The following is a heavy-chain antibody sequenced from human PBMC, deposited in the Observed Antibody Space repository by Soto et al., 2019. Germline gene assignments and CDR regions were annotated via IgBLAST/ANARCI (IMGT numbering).Heavy chain of an antibody. CDR1: GGSISNVNYX. V-gene: IGHV4-30-4*01. CDR2: IYNGGST. Sequence: QVQLQESGPGLVKPSETLSLTCTVSGGSISNVNYXXSWIRQSPDKGLEWIGHIYNGGSTYNNPSLKSRXTXSXXXXKNQXSXXXXXXXAADTAVYYCARGPSGDKVDYWGQGTLVTVSS. CDR3: ARGPSGDKVDY. D-gene: IGHD7-27*01. J-gene: IGHJ4*02.